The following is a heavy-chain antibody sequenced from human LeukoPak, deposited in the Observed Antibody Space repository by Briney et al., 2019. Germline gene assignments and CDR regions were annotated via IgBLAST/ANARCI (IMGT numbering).Heavy chain of an antibody. CDR3: ARHHRQWLSPRGRFDY. D-gene: IGHD6-19*01. J-gene: IGHJ4*02. Sequence: PSETLSLTCAVYGGSFSGYYWSWIRQPPGKGPEWIGEINHSGSTNYNPSLKSRVTISVDTSKNQFSLKLSSVTAADTAVYYCARHHRQWLSPRGRFDYWGQGTLVTVSS. V-gene: IGHV4-34*01. CDR1: GGSFSGYY. CDR2: INHSGST.